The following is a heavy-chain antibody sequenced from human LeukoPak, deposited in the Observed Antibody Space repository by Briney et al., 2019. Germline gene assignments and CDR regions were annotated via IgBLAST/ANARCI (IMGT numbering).Heavy chain of an antibody. D-gene: IGHD2-15*01. J-gene: IGHJ3*02. V-gene: IGHV3-7*01. Sequence: GGSLRLSCLVSGFTFSLYWMNWVHQAPGKGLEWVANIKQDGSEEYYVDSVKGRFTISRDNAKNSLYLQMNSLRVEDTAVYYCARGGGIWGQGTMVTVSS. CDR2: IKQDGSEE. CDR3: ARGGGI. CDR1: GFTFSLYW.